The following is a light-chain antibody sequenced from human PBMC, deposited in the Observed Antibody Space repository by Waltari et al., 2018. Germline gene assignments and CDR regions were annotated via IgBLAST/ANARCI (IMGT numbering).Light chain of an antibody. CDR2: RNK. J-gene: IGLJ3*02. CDR1: SSNIGSNY. V-gene: IGLV1-47*01. Sequence: QSVLTQPPSASGTPGQRVTISCSGSSSNIGSNYVYWYQQLPGTAPKLLIYRNKQRPPGVPDRCSGSKSGTSASLAISGLRSEEEADYCCAAWDDSLSGGVFGGGTKLTVL. CDR3: AAWDDSLSGGV.